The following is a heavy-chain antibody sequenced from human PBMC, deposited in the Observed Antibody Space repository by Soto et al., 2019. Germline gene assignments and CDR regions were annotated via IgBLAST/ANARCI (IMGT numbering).Heavy chain of an antibody. CDR2: IYYSGST. J-gene: IGHJ6*02. CDR3: ARDGLRAVARVGGMDV. D-gene: IGHD6-19*01. CDR1: GGSISSGGYY. Sequence: QVQLQESGPGLVKPSQTLSLTCTVSGGSISSGGYYWSWIRQHPGKGLEWIGYIYYSGSTYYNPSLKRRVTISVDTSKNQFSLKLSSVTAADTAVYYCARDGLRAVARVGGMDVWGQGTTVTVSS. V-gene: IGHV4-31*03.